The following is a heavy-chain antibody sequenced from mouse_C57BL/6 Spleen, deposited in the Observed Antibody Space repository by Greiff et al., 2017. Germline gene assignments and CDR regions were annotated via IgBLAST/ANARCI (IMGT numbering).Heavy chain of an antibody. Sequence: VQLQQSGAELVRPGASVKLSCTASGFNIKDYYMHWVKQRPEQGLEWIGRIDPEDGDTEYAPKFQGKATMTADTSSNTAYLQLSSLTSEDTAVYYCTTKLLRYDWYFDVWGTGTTVTVSS. J-gene: IGHJ1*03. CDR3: TTKLLRYDWYFDV. D-gene: IGHD1-1*01. CDR2: IDPEDGDT. CDR1: GFNIKDYY. V-gene: IGHV14-1*01.